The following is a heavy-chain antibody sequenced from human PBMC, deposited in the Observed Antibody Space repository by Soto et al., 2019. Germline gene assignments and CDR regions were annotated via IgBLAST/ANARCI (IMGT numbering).Heavy chain of an antibody. Sequence: ASVKVSCKASGYTFMSYPLHWVRQAPGQRPEWMGWINAGGDITQFSQKFQGRVTMTRDTSASTGYMELRSLRSEDTAVYYCARVDTAMVTTPYFDYWGQGTLVTVSS. D-gene: IGHD5-18*01. V-gene: IGHV1-3*01. CDR3: ARVDTAMVTTPYFDY. J-gene: IGHJ4*02. CDR2: INAGGDIT. CDR1: GYTFMSYP.